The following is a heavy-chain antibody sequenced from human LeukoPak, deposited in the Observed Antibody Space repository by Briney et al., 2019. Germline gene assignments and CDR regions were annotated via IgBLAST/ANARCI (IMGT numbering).Heavy chain of an antibody. D-gene: IGHD5-18*01. CDR3: ARVYCYGWPVRDYYYGMDV. J-gene: IGHJ6*02. Sequence: SETLSLTCTVSGGSISSYRWTWIRQPPGKGLEWIGYAYYSGSTNYNPSLKSRVTISPDTSKNQFSLKLSSVTAADTAVYYCARVYCYGWPVRDYYYGMDVWGQGTTVTVSS. CDR1: GGSISSYR. V-gene: IGHV4-59*01. CDR2: AYYSGST.